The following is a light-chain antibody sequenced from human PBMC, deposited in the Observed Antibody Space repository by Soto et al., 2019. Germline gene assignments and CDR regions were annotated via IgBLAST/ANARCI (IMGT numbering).Light chain of an antibody. CDR2: AAS. V-gene: IGKV1-8*01. CDR1: QGISSY. J-gene: IGKJ4*01. CDR3: QQFNSFPLT. Sequence: IQITHSPSSLSASTGDRVTITCRASQGISSYLAWYQQKPGKAPKLLIYAASTLKSGVPSRFSGSGSGTDFTLTISSLQPEDFATYYCQQFNSFPLTFGGGTKVDIK.